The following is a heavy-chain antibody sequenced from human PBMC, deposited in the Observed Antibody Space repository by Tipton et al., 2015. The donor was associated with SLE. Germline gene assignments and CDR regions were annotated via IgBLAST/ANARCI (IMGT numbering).Heavy chain of an antibody. D-gene: IGHD1-26*01. J-gene: IGHJ6*02. CDR2: INQAGRT. CDR1: GGSFSHDY. Sequence: TLSLTCAIYGGSFSHDYWSWIRQPPGKGLEWVGEINQAGRTKYSPSLESRVTISVDTSKSQFSLNVNSMTAADTAVYYCARAGYSGSYYGYYYYGMDVWGQGTTVTISS. CDR3: ARAGYSGSYYGYYYYGMDV. V-gene: IGHV4-34*01.